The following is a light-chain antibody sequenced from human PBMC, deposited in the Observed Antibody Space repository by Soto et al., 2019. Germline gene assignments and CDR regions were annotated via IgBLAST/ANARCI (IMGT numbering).Light chain of an antibody. J-gene: IGKJ2*01. CDR3: QQYNGFSYT. Sequence: EVVMTQSPATLSVSPGERVTLSCRASQRISSNLAWYQQKPGQAPRLLIYGASTRATGIPARFSGSGSETEFTLTISSLQSEDFATYYCQQYNGFSYTFGQGTKLEIK. V-gene: IGKV3-15*01. CDR1: QRISSN. CDR2: GAS.